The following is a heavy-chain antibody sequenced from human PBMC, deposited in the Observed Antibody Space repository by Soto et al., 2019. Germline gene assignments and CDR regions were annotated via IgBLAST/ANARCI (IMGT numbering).Heavy chain of an antibody. V-gene: IGHV4-31*03. CDR2: IYYSGST. CDR3: ARGLDDFWSGYNYGMDV. Sequence: SETLSLTCTVSGGSISSGGYYWSWICQHPGKGLEWIGYIYYSGSTYYNPSLKSRVTISVDTSKNQFSLKLSSVTAADTAVYYCARGLDDFWSGYNYGMDVWGQGTTVTVSS. J-gene: IGHJ6*02. D-gene: IGHD3-3*01. CDR1: GGSISSGGYY.